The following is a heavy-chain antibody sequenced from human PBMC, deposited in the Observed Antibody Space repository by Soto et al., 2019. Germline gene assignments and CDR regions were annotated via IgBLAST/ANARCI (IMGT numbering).Heavy chain of an antibody. CDR2: IIPIFGTA. D-gene: IGHD3-10*01. J-gene: IGHJ4*02. CDR3: ARGKFGELLFDY. V-gene: IGHV1-69*13. CDR1: GGTFSSYA. Sequence: SVKVSCKASGGTFSSYAISWVRQAPGQGLEWMGGIIPIFGTANYAQKFQGRVTITADESTSTAYMELSSLRSEDTAVYYCARGKFGELLFDYWGQGTLVTVSS.